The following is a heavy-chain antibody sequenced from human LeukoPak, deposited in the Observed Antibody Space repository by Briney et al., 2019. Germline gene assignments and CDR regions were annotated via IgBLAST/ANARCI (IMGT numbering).Heavy chain of an antibody. J-gene: IGHJ5*02. CDR2: ISGSGGST. V-gene: IGHV3-23*01. Sequence: GGSLRLSCAASGFTFSSYAMSWVRQAPGKGLEWVSAISGSGGSTYYADSVKGRFTISRDNSKNTLYLQMNSLRAEDTAVYYCAKLIVLMVYATHRDNWFDPWGQGTLVTVSS. D-gene: IGHD2-8*01. CDR1: GFTFSSYA. CDR3: AKLIVLMVYATHRDNWFDP.